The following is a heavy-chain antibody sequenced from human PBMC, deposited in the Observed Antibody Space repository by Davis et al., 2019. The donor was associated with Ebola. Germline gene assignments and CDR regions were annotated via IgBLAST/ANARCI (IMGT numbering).Heavy chain of an antibody. CDR3: ARRGFLGTHNWFDP. V-gene: IGHV4-39*01. J-gene: IGHJ5*02. CDR1: GGSISSSSYY. D-gene: IGHD3-3*01. CDR2: IYYSGST. Sequence: PSETLSLTCTVSGGSISSSSYYWGWIRQPPGKGLEWIGSIYYSGSTYYNPSLKSRVTISVDTSKNQFSLKLSSVTAADTAVYYCARRGFLGTHNWFDPWGQGTLVTVSS.